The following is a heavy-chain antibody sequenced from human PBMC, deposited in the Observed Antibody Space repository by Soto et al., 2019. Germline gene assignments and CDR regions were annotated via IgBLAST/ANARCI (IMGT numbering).Heavy chain of an antibody. CDR2: ISAYNGNT. V-gene: IGHV1-18*04. CDR1: GYTFTSYG. J-gene: IGHJ4*02. CDR3: ARVAAMVTSSRFDY. Sequence: KKMGASVKVSCKASGYTFTSYGISWVRQAPGQGLEWMGWISAYNGNTNYAQKLQGRVTMTTDTSTSTAYMELRSLRSDDTAVYYCARVAAMVTSSRFDYWGQGTLVTVSS. D-gene: IGHD5-18*01.